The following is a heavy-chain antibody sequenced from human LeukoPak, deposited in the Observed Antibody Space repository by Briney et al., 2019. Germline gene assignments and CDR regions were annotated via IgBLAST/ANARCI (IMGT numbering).Heavy chain of an antibody. V-gene: IGHV3-21*01. Sequence: PGGSLRLSCAASGFTFSSYSINWVRQAPGKGLEWVSSISVRGNYIYYADSVRGRFSISRDDARDSLYLEMNSLRAEDSAVYYCVRLRRNSDRSGYYYYYDYWGQGTLVTVSS. CDR2: ISVRGNYI. J-gene: IGHJ4*02. CDR3: VRLRRNSDRSGYYYYYDY. D-gene: IGHD3-22*01. CDR1: GFTFSSYS.